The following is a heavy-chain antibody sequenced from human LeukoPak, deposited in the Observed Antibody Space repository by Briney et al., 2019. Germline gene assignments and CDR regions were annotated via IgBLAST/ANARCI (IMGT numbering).Heavy chain of an antibody. CDR2: LSGTGGST. Sequence: GGSLRLSCAASGFTFSNYATSWVRQAPGKGLEWVSTLSGTGGSTYYADSVKGRFTISRDNSKNTLYLQVSSLRAEDTAVYYCARAPYDYVVSYYYYGMDVWGQGTTVTVSS. J-gene: IGHJ6*02. CDR3: ARAPYDYVVSYYYYGMDV. CDR1: GFTFSNYA. V-gene: IGHV3-23*01. D-gene: IGHD3-16*01.